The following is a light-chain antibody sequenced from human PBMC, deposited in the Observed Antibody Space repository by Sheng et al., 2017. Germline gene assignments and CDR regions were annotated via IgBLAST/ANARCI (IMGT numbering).Light chain of an antibody. CDR3: QQSYSTPRT. Sequence: DIQMTQSPSPLSASVGDRVTITCRASQSISSYLNWYQQKPGKAPKLLIYAASNLQSGVPSRFSGSGSGTDFTLPISSLQPEDFATYYCQQSYSTPRTFGQGTKLEIK. J-gene: IGKJ2*01. CDR1: QSISSY. V-gene: IGKV1-39*01. CDR2: AAS.